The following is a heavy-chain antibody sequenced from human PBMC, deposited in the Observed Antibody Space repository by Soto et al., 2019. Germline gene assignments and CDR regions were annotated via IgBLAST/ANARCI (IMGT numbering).Heavy chain of an antibody. CDR1: RGSISSGGYY. D-gene: IGHD3-10*01. CDR2: IYYSGST. CDR3: ARSARPLWFGDPRGFFDS. V-gene: IGHV4-31*03. J-gene: IGHJ4*02. Sequence: TLSLTCTVSRGSISSGGYYWSWIRQHPGKGLEWIGYIYYSGSTYYKPSLKSRITISGDTSKNQFSLKLSSVTAADTAVYYCARSARPLWFGDPRGFFDSWGQGTLVTVSS.